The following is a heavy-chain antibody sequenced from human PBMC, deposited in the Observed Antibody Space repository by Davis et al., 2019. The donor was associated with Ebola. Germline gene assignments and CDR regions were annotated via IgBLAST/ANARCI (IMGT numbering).Heavy chain of an antibody. D-gene: IGHD3-10*01. V-gene: IGHV4-59*03. CDR1: GVSISRHY. CDR2: IYYTGSA. J-gene: IGHJ4*02. Sequence: PSETLSPTCTVSGVSISRHYWSWIRQPPGKKLEWIGSIYYTGSAYYNSSFASRATISVDTSKNQFSLKVTSVTAADTAMYYCSERGSSVWGQGTLVTVSS. CDR3: SERGSSV.